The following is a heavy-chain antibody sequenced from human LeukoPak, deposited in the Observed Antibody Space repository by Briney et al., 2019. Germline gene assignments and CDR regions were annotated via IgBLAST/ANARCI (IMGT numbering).Heavy chain of an antibody. J-gene: IGHJ4*02. V-gene: IGHV4-34*01. Sequence: SETLSLTCAVYGGSFSGYYWSWIRQPPGKGLEWIGEINHSGSTNYNPSLKSRVTISVDTSKNQFSLKLSSVTAADTAVYYCASTYYYDSSGYSPLGYWGQGTLVTVSS. CDR1: GGSFSGYY. CDR2: INHSGST. CDR3: ASTYYYDSSGYSPLGY. D-gene: IGHD3-22*01.